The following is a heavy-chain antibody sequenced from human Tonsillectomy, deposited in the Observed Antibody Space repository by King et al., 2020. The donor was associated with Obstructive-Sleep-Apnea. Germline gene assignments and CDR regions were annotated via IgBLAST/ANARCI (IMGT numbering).Heavy chain of an antibody. CDR3: ARRDYGDYRLDY. CDR1: GYAFTTYL. Sequence: LVQSGPEVKKHGEALTISCKTSGYAFTTYLSGWVRHMPVKGMACISTTSSADSDTRYSPSFQGQVTISVDKSSSTAYLQWSSLKASDTAMYYCARRDYGDYRLDYWGQGTLLTVSS. V-gene: IGHV5-51*01. D-gene: IGHD4-17*01. CDR2: TSSADSDT. J-gene: IGHJ4*02.